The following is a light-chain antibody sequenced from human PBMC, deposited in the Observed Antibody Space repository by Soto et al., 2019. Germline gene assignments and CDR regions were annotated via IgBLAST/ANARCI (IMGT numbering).Light chain of an antibody. J-gene: IGKJ2*01. V-gene: IGKV3-11*01. CDR2: DAS. CDR3: QQRSIRPLMYT. CDR1: QSVSSN. Sequence: EIVLTQSPATLSLSPGERATLSCRASQSVSSNLAWYQHKPGQPPRLLIYDASTRATGIPARFSGSGSGTDFTLTISSLEPEDFAVYYCQQRSIRPLMYTFGQGTKLEI.